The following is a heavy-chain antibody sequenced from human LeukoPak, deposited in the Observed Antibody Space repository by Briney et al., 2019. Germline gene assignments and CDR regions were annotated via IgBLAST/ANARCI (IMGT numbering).Heavy chain of an antibody. CDR1: GGSFTGYY. V-gene: IGHV4-34*01. D-gene: IGHD4-17*01. Sequence: SETLSLTCAVYGGSFTGYYWSWIRQAPGKGLEWIGEINYSGSTNYNPALESRVTISVDTSKNQFSLKLTSVTAADTAVYYCARDLVTVTKGFDIWGQGTMVSVSS. J-gene: IGHJ3*02. CDR2: INYSGST. CDR3: ARDLVTVTKGFDI.